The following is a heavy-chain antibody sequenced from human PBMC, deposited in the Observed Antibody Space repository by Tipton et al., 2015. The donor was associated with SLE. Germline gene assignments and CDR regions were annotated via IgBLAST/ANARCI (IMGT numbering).Heavy chain of an antibody. J-gene: IGHJ6*03. CDR2: IYTSGST. Sequence: TLSLTCTVSGGSISSYYWNWIRQPAGKGLEWIGRIYTSGSTNYNPSLKSRVTISVDTSKNQFSLKLSSVTAADTAVYYCARERLYYYYMDVWGKGTTVTVSS. CDR3: ARERLYYYYMDV. CDR1: GGSISSYY. V-gene: IGHV4-4*07.